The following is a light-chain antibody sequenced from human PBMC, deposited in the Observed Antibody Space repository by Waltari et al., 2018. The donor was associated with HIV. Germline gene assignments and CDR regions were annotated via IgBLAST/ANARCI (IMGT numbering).Light chain of an antibody. J-gene: IGLJ2*01. V-gene: IGLV1-44*01. CDR3: STWDERLNGVV. Sequence: QSVSTQPPSASGAPGQRVTISCSGRTPHIGRSNVTWYQQLSRAAPKLLIYADAQRPSGVPDRFSGSKSGTSAALVISGLQSEDEADYYCSTWDERLNGVVFGGGTRLTVV. CDR1: TPHIGRSN. CDR2: ADA.